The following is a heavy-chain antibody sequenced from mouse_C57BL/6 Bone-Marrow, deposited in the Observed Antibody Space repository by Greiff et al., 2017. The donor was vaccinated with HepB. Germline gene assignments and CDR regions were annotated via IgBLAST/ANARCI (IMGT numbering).Heavy chain of an antibody. Sequence: EVQLQESGPELVKPGASVKISCKASGYSFTDYNMNWVKQSNRKSLEWIGVINPNYGTTSYNQKFKGKATLTVDQSSSTAYMHLNSLTSEDSAVYYCARILTTVVATDYAMDYWGQGTSVTVSS. V-gene: IGHV1-39*01. CDR1: GYSFTDYN. CDR2: INPNYGTT. J-gene: IGHJ4*01. D-gene: IGHD1-1*01. CDR3: ARILTTVVATDYAMDY.